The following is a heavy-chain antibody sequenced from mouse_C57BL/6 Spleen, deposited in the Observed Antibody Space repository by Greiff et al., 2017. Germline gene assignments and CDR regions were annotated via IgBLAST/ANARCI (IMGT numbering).Heavy chain of an antibody. J-gene: IGHJ4*01. CDR2: IDPEDGET. CDR3: ARTFYYGRSYEEYYAMGY. Sequence: EVQLQQSGAELVKPGASVKLSCTASGFNIKDYYMHWVKQRTEQGLEWIGRIDPEDGETKYAPKFQGKATITADTSSNTAYLQLSSLTAEDTAVYYCARTFYYGRSYEEYYAMGYWGEGTSVTVSS. CDR1: GFNIKDYY. D-gene: IGHD1-1*01. V-gene: IGHV14-2*01.